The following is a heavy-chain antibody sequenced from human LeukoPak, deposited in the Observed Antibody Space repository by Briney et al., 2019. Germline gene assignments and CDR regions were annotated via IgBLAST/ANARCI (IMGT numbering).Heavy chain of an antibody. CDR1: GFTFSSYG. CDR3: ARGYYDILTGYYDVDAFDI. J-gene: IGHJ3*02. Sequence: GGSLRLSCAASGFTFSSYGMHWVRQAPGKGLEWVAFIRYDGSNKYYADSVKGRFTISRDNSKNTLYLQMNSLRAEDTAVYYCARGYYDILTGYYDVDAFDIWGQGTMVTVSS. D-gene: IGHD3-9*01. CDR2: IRYDGSNK. V-gene: IGHV3-30*02.